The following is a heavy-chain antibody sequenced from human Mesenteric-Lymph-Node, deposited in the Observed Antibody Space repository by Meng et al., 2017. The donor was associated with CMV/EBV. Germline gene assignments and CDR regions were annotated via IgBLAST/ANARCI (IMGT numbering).Heavy chain of an antibody. V-gene: IGHV4-34*01. Sequence: SETLSLTCSVSGGSVRSYYWSWIRQPPGKGLEWIGEINHSGSTNYNPSLKSRVTISVDTSKNQFSLKLSSVTAADTAVYYCARGGSYHNWFDPWGQGTLVTVSS. CDR1: GGSVRSYY. CDR3: ARGGSYHNWFDP. J-gene: IGHJ5*02. D-gene: IGHD1-26*01. CDR2: INHSGST.